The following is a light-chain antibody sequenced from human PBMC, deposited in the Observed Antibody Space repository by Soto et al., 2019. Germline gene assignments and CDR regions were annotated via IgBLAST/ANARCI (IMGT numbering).Light chain of an antibody. CDR2: AAS. Sequence: EIQMTQSPSSLSASVGDRVTITCRASQTIITYLNWYQQKPGKAPNLLINAASTLQSGVPSRFSSSGSGTDFALTISSLQPEDFATYYCQQIYNPALTFGGGTKVEIK. CDR1: QTIITY. CDR3: QQIYNPALT. V-gene: IGKV1-39*01. J-gene: IGKJ4*01.